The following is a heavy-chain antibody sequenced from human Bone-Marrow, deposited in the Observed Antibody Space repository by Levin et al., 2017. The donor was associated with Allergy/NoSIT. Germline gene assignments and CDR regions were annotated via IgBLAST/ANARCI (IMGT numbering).Heavy chain of an antibody. J-gene: IGHJ6*02. CDR3: ARESGNYYYGMDV. Sequence: GGSLRLSCAASGFTFRSYGMHWVRQTPGKGLEWVAVIWHDGYNELYADSVKGRFVISRDDSQNTLYLQMNTVKVEDTGVYYCARESGNYYYGMDVWGQGTTVIVSS. CDR1: GFTFRSYG. D-gene: IGHD1-26*01. CDR2: IWHDGYNE. V-gene: IGHV3-33*01.